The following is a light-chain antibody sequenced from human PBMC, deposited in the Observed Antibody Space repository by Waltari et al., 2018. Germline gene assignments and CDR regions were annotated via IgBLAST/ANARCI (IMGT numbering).Light chain of an antibody. J-gene: IGLJ1*01. CDR1: HSNLGSNY. CDR2: RNN. V-gene: IGLV1-47*01. Sequence: QSVLTQPPSASETPGQRVTISCSASHSNLGSNYLYWYQQLPGSAPKLLNYRNNLRPSGVPDRFSASKYGTLASLVISGLRSEDEGVYYCASWDESHYVFGGGTTVTVL. CDR3: ASWDESHYV.